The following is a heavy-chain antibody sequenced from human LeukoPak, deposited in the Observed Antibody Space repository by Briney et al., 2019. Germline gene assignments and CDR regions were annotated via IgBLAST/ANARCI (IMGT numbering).Heavy chain of an antibody. Sequence: SQTLSLTCTVSGGSISSGGYYWRWLRQHPGKGLEWIGYIYYSGSTYYNPSLKSRVTISVDTSKNQFSLKLSSVTAADTAVYYCARVGSPYYDILTAHISGSYFDYWGQGTLVTVSS. CDR2: IYYSGST. V-gene: IGHV4-31*03. CDR3: ARVGSPYYDILTAHISGSYFDY. J-gene: IGHJ4*02. CDR1: GGSISSGGYY. D-gene: IGHD3-9*01.